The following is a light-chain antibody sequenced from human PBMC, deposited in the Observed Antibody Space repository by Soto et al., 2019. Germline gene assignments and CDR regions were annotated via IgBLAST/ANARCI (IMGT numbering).Light chain of an antibody. CDR1: QSVGSK. J-gene: IGKJ4*01. CDR3: QQYGDWPGA. Sequence: EIVMTQSPPTLSVSPGERATLSCRASQSVGSKLAWYQQRPGQAPRILIYDASNRATGIRARFSGSGSGTEFSLTISSLQSEDFAVYSCQQYGDWPGAFGGGTKVEIK. CDR2: DAS. V-gene: IGKV3D-15*01.